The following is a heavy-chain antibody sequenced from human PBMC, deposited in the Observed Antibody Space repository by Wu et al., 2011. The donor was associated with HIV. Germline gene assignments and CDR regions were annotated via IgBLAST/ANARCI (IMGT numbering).Heavy chain of an antibody. CDR3: ARNRHYYDSSGYYRWFDP. CDR1: GGTFSSYA. J-gene: IGHJ5*02. Sequence: QVQLVQSGAEVKKPGSSVKVSCKASGGTFSSYAISWVRQAPGQGLEWMGGIIPIFGTANYAQKFQGRVTITTDESTSTAYMELSSLRSEDTAVYYCARNRHYYDSSGYYRWFDPWGQGTLVTVSS. CDR2: IIPIFGTA. D-gene: IGHD3-22*01. V-gene: IGHV1-69*05.